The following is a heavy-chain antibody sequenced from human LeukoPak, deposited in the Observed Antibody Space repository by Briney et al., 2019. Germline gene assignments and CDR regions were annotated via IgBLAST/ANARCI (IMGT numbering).Heavy chain of an antibody. CDR2: ISGSGGST. CDR3: AKGLLWFGELGPYNWFDP. Sequence: GGFLRLSCTASGFTFSSYAMSWVRKAPGKVLEWVSAISGSGGSTYYADTVKGRFTISRDNSKNTLYLQMNSLRAEDTAVYYCAKGLLWFGELGPYNWFDPWGQGTLVTVSS. V-gene: IGHV3-23*01. CDR1: GFTFSSYA. D-gene: IGHD3-10*01. J-gene: IGHJ5*02.